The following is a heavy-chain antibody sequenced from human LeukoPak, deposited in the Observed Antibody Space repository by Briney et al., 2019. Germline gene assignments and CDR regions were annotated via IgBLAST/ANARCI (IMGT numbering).Heavy chain of an antibody. V-gene: IGHV1-2*02. J-gene: IGHJ5*02. D-gene: IGHD2-2*02. CDR1: GYTFTAYY. Sequence: SSVKVSCKASGYTFTAYYVHWVRQAPGQGLEWMGWITPNSGGTKYAQKFQGRVTMTRDTSISTAYMELSGLRSDDTAVYYCARGFRLSAIEDWFDPWGQGTLVTVSS. CDR3: ARGFRLSAIEDWFDP. CDR2: ITPNSGGT.